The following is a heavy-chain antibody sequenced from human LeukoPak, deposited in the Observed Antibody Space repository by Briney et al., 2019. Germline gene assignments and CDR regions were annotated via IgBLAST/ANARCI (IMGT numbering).Heavy chain of an antibody. Sequence: SETLSLTCTVSGDSMSDYFWTWIRQPPGKGLEWIGSIYHGGSTYYNPSLKSRVTISVDTSKNQFSLKLSSVTAADTAVYYCARRRGCSSTSCYGPFDYWGQGTLVTVSS. CDR3: ARRRGCSSTSCYGPFDY. D-gene: IGHD2-2*01. CDR2: IYHGGST. CDR1: GDSMSDYF. J-gene: IGHJ4*02. V-gene: IGHV4-38-2*02.